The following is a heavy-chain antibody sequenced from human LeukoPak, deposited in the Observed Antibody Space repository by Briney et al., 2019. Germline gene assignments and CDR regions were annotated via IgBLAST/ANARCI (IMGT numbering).Heavy chain of an antibody. J-gene: IGHJ6*03. CDR2: IRYDGSNK. D-gene: IGHD2-2*02. Sequence: GGSLRLSCAASGFTFSSYAMSWIRQAPGKGLEWVAFIRYDGSNKYYADSVKGRFTISRDNSKNTLYLQMNSLRAEDTAVYYCAKHPVGYCSSTSCYTGAYYYYYMDIWGKGTTVTVSS. CDR1: GFTFSSYA. V-gene: IGHV3-30*02. CDR3: AKHPVGYCSSTSCYTGAYYYYYMDI.